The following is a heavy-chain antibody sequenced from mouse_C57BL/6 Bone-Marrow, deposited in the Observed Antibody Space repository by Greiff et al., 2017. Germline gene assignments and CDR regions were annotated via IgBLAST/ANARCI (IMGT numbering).Heavy chain of an antibody. CDR3: ARMDSNYDY. J-gene: IGHJ2*01. V-gene: IGHV1-26*01. Sequence: VQLQQSGPELVKPGASVKISCKASGYTFTDYYMNWVKQSHGKSLEWIGDINPNNGGTSYKQKFKGKATLTVDKSSSTAYMELRSLTSEDSAVYYCARMDSNYDYWGQGTTLTVSS. D-gene: IGHD2-5*01. CDR1: GYTFTDYY. CDR2: INPNNGGT.